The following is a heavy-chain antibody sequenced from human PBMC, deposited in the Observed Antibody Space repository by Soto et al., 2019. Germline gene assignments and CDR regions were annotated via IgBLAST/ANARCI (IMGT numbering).Heavy chain of an antibody. CDR3: ARLETRGAFDI. Sequence: SETLSLTCAVSGGSISSSNWWSWVRQPPGKGLEWIGEIYHSGSTNYNPSLKSRVTISVDKSENQFSLKLSSVTAADTAVYYCARLETRGAFDIWGQGTMVTVSS. CDR1: GGSISSSNW. CDR2: IYHSGST. J-gene: IGHJ3*02. D-gene: IGHD4-17*01. V-gene: IGHV4-4*02.